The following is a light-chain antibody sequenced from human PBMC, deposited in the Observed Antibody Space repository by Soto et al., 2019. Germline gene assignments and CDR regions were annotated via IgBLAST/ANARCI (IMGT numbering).Light chain of an antibody. CDR1: QSIGGW. V-gene: IGKV1-5*03. Sequence: DIQMTQSPSTLSASVGDRVTITCRASQSIGGWLAWYQQKAGKAPKVLIYATSTLQSGVPSRFSGSGSGTQFTLTISSRQPDDSATYYCQQYNTWWTFGQGTKVEVK. CDR2: ATS. J-gene: IGKJ1*01. CDR3: QQYNTWWT.